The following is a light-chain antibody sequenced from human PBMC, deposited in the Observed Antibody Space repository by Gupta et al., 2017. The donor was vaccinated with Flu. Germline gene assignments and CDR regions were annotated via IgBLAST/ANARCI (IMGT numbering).Light chain of an antibody. CDR3: CSHTGDSTLI. J-gene: IGLJ1*01. Sequence: QSALTPPASVSGSPAQSVTLSCTVTNNDIGRYDYVSWYQHHPGKAPKLILYEAIKRPSGVSDRFSGSKSGKTASLTISGLEAEDEGDYYCCSHTGDSTLIFGSGTSVTV. CDR2: EAI. V-gene: IGLV2-14*01. CDR1: NNDIGRYDY.